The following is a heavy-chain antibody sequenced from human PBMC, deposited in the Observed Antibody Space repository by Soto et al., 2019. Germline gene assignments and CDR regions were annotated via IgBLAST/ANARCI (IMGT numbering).Heavy chain of an antibody. CDR1: GYTFSSYR. J-gene: IGHJ4*01. Sequence: AGVNVALKASGYTFSSYRLSWVRQAPGQGLEWMGWISAHNGNTDYAQKFQGRVTMTTDTSTSTAYMELRSLRSDDTAVFYCARGLREGITWFDYWGQGTLVTVSS. D-gene: IGHD3-10*01. V-gene: IGHV1-18*01. CDR3: ARGLREGITWFDY. CDR2: ISAHNGNT.